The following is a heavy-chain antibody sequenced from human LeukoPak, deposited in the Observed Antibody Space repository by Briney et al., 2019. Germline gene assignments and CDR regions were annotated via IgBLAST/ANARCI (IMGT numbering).Heavy chain of an antibody. J-gene: IGHJ3*02. V-gene: IGHV1-69*04. CDR2: IIPILGIA. Sequence: GSSVKVSCEASGGTFSSYAISWVRQAPGQGLEWMGRIIPILGIANYAQKFQGRVTITADKSTSTAYMELSSLRSEDTAVYYCARAGYYDSSGYYRVHAFDIWGQGTMVTVSS. D-gene: IGHD3-22*01. CDR1: GGTFSSYA. CDR3: ARAGYYDSSGYYRVHAFDI.